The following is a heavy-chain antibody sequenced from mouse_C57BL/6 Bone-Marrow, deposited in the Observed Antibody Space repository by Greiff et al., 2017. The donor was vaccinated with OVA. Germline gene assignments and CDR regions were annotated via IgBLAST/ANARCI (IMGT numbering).Heavy chain of an antibody. V-gene: IGHV1-74*01. CDR1: GYTFTSYW. CDR3: GIELRDWFGG. CDR2: IHPSDSDT. J-gene: IGHJ3*01. D-gene: IGHD1-1*01. Sequence: QVQLQQPGAELVKPGASVKVSCKASGYTFTSYWMHWVKQRPGQGLEWIGRIHPSDSDTNYNQKFKGKATLTVDKSSSTAYMQLRSLTSEDSAVDYCGIELRDWFGGWGQGTLVTVAA.